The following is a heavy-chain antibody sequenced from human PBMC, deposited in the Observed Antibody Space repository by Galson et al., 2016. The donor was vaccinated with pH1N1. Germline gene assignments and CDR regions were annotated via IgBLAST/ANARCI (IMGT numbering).Heavy chain of an antibody. CDR2: ISPIFGSM. V-gene: IGHV1-69*06. CDR3: ATAGPLVREILYYSYALDV. D-gene: IGHD3-10*01. J-gene: IGHJ6*02. CDR1: GGTFSNSA. Sequence: SVKVSCKASGGTFSNSAISWVRQAPGQGLEWMGGISPIFGSMNYAQRFQGRVTVTADIFTNTAYMELSSLRSEDTAIYYCATAGPLVREILYYSYALDVWDQGTTVTVSS.